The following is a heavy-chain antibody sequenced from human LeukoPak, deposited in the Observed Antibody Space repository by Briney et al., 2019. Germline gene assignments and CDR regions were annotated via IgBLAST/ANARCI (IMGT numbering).Heavy chain of an antibody. CDR3: ARDSPLRYFDWALYNWFDP. Sequence: GGSLRLSCAASGFTFSSYWMHCVRQAPGKGLVWVSRINSDGSSTSYADSVKGRFTISRDNAKNTLYLQMNSLRAEDTAVYYCARDSPLRYFDWALYNWFDPWGQGTLVTVSS. V-gene: IGHV3-74*01. CDR1: GFTFSSYW. CDR2: INSDGSST. D-gene: IGHD3-9*01. J-gene: IGHJ5*02.